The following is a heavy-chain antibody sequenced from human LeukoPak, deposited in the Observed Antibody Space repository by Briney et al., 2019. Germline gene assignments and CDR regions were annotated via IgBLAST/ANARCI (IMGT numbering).Heavy chain of an antibody. CDR2: IIPILGTA. D-gene: IGHD2-15*01. J-gene: IGHJ4*02. V-gene: IGHV1-69*13. CDR3: ARSGGSCSSCVYY. CDR1: GGTFSSYA. Sequence: ASMKVSCKTSGGTFSSYAISWVRQAPGQGLEWMGGIIPILGTANYAQKFQGKVTITADESTSTAYMELSSLRSEDTAVYYCARSGGSCSSCVYYWDQGTLVTVSS.